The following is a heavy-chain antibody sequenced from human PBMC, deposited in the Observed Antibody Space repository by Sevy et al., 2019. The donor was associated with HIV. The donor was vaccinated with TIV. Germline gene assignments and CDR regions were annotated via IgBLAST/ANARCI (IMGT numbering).Heavy chain of an antibody. J-gene: IGHJ5*02. CDR1: GFTFSSYA. Sequence: GGSLRLSCAASGFTFSSYAMSWVRQAPGKGVEWVSGISGSGGSTYYANSVKGRFTISRDNSKNTVYLQMNSLRAEDTAVYYCAIYRGGSWGQGTLVTVSS. D-gene: IGHD1-26*01. V-gene: IGHV3-23*01. CDR3: AIYRGGS. CDR2: ISGSGGST.